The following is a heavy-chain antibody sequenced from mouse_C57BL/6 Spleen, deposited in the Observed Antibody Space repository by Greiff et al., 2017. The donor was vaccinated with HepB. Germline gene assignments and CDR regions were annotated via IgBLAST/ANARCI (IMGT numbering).Heavy chain of an antibody. CDR3: ASTAAGDY. D-gene: IGHD1-2*01. CDR1: GYTFTSYW. CDR2: IDPSDSYT. V-gene: IGHV1-59*01. J-gene: IGHJ2*01. Sequence: QVQLQQPGAELVRPGTSVKLSCKASGYTFTSYWMHWVKQRPGQGLEWIGVIDPSDSYTNYNQKFKGKATFTVDTSSSTAYMQLSSLTSEDSAVYYCASTAAGDYWGQGTTLTVSS.